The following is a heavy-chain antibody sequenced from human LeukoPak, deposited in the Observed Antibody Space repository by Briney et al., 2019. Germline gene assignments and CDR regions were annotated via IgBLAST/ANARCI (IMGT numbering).Heavy chain of an antibody. J-gene: IGHJ4*02. Sequence: GGSLRLSCAASGFTFDDYGMSWVRQAPGKGLEWVSGINWNGGSTGYADSVKGRFTISRDNAKNSLYLQMNSLRAEDTALYYCTRLPGGYSYGRIDYWGQGTLVTVSS. CDR3: TRLPGGYSYGRIDY. D-gene: IGHD5-18*01. CDR2: INWNGGST. CDR1: GFTFDDYG. V-gene: IGHV3-20*04.